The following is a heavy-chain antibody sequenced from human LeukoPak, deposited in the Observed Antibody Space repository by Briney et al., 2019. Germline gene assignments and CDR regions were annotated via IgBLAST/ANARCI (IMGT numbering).Heavy chain of an antibody. Sequence: PGGSLRLSCAASGFTFSSYGMSWVRQAPGKGLEWVANIKQDGSEKYYVDSVKGRFTISRDNAKNSLYLQMNSLRAEDTAVYYCARDHSSGWSGKLVGYYYYMDVWGKGTTVTISS. CDR1: GFTFSSYG. D-gene: IGHD6-19*01. J-gene: IGHJ6*03. CDR3: ARDHSSGWSGKLVGYYYYMDV. CDR2: IKQDGSEK. V-gene: IGHV3-7*01.